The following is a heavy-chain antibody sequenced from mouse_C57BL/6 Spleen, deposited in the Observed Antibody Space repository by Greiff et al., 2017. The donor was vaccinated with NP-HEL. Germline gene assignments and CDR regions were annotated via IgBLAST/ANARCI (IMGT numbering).Heavy chain of an antibody. CDR1: GYTFTSYG. D-gene: IGHD1-1*01. CDR2: IYPRSGNT. J-gene: IGHJ4*01. V-gene: IGHV1-81*01. Sequence: QVQLKESGAELARPGASVKLSCKASGYTFTSYGISWVKQRTGQGLEWIGEIYPRSGNTYYNEKFKGKATLTADKSSSTAYMELRSLTSEDSAVYFCARSFTTVVADYAMDYWGQGTSVTVSS. CDR3: ARSFTTVVADYAMDY.